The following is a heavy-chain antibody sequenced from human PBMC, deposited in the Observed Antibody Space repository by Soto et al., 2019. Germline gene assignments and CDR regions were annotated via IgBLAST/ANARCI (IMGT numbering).Heavy chain of an antibody. CDR1: GYTFTSYD. D-gene: IGHD6-6*01. Sequence: QVQLVQSGAEVKKPAASVKVSCKASGYTFTSYDINWVRQATGQGLEWMGWMNPNSGNTGYAQKFQGRVTMTRNTSISTAYMELSSLRSEDTAVYYCARHAPSIAARRRWFDPWGQGTLVTVSS. V-gene: IGHV1-8*01. CDR2: MNPNSGNT. J-gene: IGHJ5*02. CDR3: ARHAPSIAARRRWFDP.